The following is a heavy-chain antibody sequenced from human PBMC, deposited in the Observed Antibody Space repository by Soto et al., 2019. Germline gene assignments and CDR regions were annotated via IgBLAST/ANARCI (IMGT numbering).Heavy chain of an antibody. Sequence: GASVKVSCKASGYTFTSYGISWVRQAPGQGLEWMGWINAGNGNTKYSQKFQGRVTITRDTSASTAYMELSSLRSEDTAVYYCARDASYRVPSDFDYWGQGTLVTVSS. CDR3: ARDASYRVPSDFDY. CDR1: GYTFTSYG. J-gene: IGHJ4*02. D-gene: IGHD3-16*02. V-gene: IGHV1-3*01. CDR2: INAGNGNT.